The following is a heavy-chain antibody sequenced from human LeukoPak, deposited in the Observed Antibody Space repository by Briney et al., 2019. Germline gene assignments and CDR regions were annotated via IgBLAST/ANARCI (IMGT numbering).Heavy chain of an antibody. J-gene: IGHJ4*02. Sequence: PGGSLRLSCAASGFTFSSYGMHWVRQAPGKGLEWVAVISYDGSNKYYADSVKGRFTISRDNSKNTLYLQMNSLRAEDTAVYYCASTHCSGGSCAFCGYWGQGTLVTVSS. CDR1: GFTFSSYG. V-gene: IGHV3-30*03. D-gene: IGHD2-15*01. CDR2: ISYDGSNK. CDR3: ASTHCSGGSCAFCGY.